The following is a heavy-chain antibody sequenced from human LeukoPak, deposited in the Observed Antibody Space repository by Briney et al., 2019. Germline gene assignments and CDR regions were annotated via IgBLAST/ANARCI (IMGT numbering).Heavy chain of an antibody. D-gene: IGHD1-14*01. J-gene: IGHJ2*01. CDR2: IYYSGST. V-gene: IGHV4-31*03. CDR3: ARGPSNRFASIRYSPRVWYFDL. Sequence: SETLSLTCTVSGVSISSGGYYWSWIRQHPGKGLEWIGYIYYSGSTYYNPSLKSRVTISVDTSKNQFSLKLSSVTAADTAVYYCARGPSNRFASIRYSPRVWYFDLWGRGTLVTVSS. CDR1: GVSISSGGYY.